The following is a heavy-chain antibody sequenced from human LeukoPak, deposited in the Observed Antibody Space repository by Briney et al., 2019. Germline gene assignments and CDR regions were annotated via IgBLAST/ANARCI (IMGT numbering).Heavy chain of an antibody. J-gene: IGHJ3*02. CDR2: IYTSGST. V-gene: IGHV4-4*07. CDR1: GGSISSYY. CDR3: ARGVDIVAATRGVHAFDI. D-gene: IGHD5-12*01. Sequence: SETLSLTCTVSGGSISSYYWSWIRQPAGKGLEWIGRIYTSGSTNYNPSLKSRVTMSVDTSKNQFPLKLSSVTAADTAVYYCARGVDIVAATRGVHAFDIWGQGTMVTVSS.